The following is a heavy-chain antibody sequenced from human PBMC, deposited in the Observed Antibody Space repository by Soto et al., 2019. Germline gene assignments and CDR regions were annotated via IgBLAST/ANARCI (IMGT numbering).Heavy chain of an antibody. D-gene: IGHD3-16*02. J-gene: IGHJ3*02. V-gene: IGHV4-31*03. CDR3: ARGSLDYDYIWGSYRYTVAFDI. CDR2: IYYSGST. CDR1: GGSISSGGYY. Sequence: LSLTCTVSGGSISSGGYYCSWIRQHPRKGPEWIGYIYYSGSTYYNPSLKSRVTISVDTSKNQFSLKLSSVTAADTAVYYCARGSLDYDYIWGSYRYTVAFDIWGQGTMVTVS.